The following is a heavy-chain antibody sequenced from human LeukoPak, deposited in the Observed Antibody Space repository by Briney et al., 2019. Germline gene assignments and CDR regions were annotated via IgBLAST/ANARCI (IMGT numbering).Heavy chain of an antibody. Sequence: PGGSLRLSCAASGFTFSDYYMSWIRQAPGKGLEWDSYISSSGSTIYYADSVKGRFTISRDNAKNSLYLQMNSLRAEDTAVYYCARDYYDSSGYSDYWGQGTLVTVSS. CDR2: ISSSGSTI. V-gene: IGHV3-11*01. CDR3: ARDYYDSSGYSDY. CDR1: GFTFSDYY. J-gene: IGHJ4*02. D-gene: IGHD3-22*01.